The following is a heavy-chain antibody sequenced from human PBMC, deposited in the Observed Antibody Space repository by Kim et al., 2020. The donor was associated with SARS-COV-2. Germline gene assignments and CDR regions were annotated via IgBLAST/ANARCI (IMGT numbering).Heavy chain of an antibody. CDR1: GGSISSTSHY. V-gene: IGHV4-39*01. Sequence: SETLSLTCTVPGGSISSTSHYWGWIRQSPGMGLEWLGGMFYSGNSYNNPSLRGRVTILADTSKNQFSLKLTSVTAADTAVYYCASDTYGSTWYHAFDIWGQGTVVTVSS. CDR2: MFYSGNS. CDR3: ASDTYGSTWYHAFDI. J-gene: IGHJ3*02. D-gene: IGHD6-13*01.